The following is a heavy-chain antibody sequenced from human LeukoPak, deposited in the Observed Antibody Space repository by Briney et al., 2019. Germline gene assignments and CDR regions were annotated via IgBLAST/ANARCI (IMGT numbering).Heavy chain of an antibody. Sequence: SVKVSCKASGGTFSSYAISWVRQAPGQGLEWMGRIIPIFGIANYAQKFQGRVTIIADKSTSTAYMELSSLRSEDTAVYYCARVSQDSGDYWFDPWGQGTLVTVSS. CDR1: GGTFSSYA. CDR3: ARVSQDSGDYWFDP. D-gene: IGHD4-17*01. CDR2: IIPIFGIA. V-gene: IGHV1-69*04. J-gene: IGHJ5*02.